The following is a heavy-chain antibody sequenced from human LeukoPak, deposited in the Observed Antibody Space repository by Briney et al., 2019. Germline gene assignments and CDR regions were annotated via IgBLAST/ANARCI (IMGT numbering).Heavy chain of an antibody. Sequence: PSETLSLTCTVSGGSISSGSYYWSWIRQPAGKGLEWIGRIYTSGSTNYNPSLKSRVTISVDTSKNQFSLKLSSVTAADTAVYYCAGGGYGDYGGFDYWGQGTLVTVSS. D-gene: IGHD4-17*01. CDR2: IYTSGST. CDR3: AGGGYGDYGGFDY. V-gene: IGHV4-61*02. CDR1: GGSISSGSYY. J-gene: IGHJ4*02.